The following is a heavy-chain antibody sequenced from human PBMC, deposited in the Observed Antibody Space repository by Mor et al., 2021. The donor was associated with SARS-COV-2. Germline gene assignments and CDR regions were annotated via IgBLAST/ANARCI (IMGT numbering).Heavy chain of an antibody. Sequence: MCWVRQAPGKGMEWVAFTRSGGIFKYYADSVKGRFSIARDNVRNTVYLEMSSLRPEDSAIYYCAKDRREWVRSRSGFDNWGQGTL. CDR2: TRSGGIFK. CDR3: AKDRREWVRSRSGFDN. D-gene: IGHD3-10*01. J-gene: IGHJ4*02. V-gene: IGHV3-30*02.